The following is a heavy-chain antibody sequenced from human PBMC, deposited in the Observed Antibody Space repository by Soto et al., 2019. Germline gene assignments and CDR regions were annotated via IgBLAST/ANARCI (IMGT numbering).Heavy chain of an antibody. CDR1: GFTFSSYS. Sequence: XVSLSLSCAASGFTFSSYSMSWVRQAPGKGLEWVSAISGSGGSTYYADSVKGRFTISRDNSKNTLYLQMNSLRAEDTAVYYCPPLYYDFWSRIVVRHYYYGMDVWGQGTTVTVSS. V-gene: IGHV3-23*01. CDR3: PPLYYDFWSRIVVRHYYYGMDV. J-gene: IGHJ6*02. CDR2: ISGSGGST. D-gene: IGHD3-3*01.